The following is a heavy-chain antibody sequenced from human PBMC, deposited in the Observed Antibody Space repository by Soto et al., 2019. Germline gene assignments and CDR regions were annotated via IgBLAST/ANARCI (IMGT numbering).Heavy chain of an antibody. CDR1: GYTFTGYY. D-gene: IGHD6-19*01. J-gene: IGHJ3*02. V-gene: IGHV1-2*02. CDR3: ARGLGVDGPVANDPFNI. Sequence: ASVKVSCKASGYTFTGYYMHWMRQAPGQGLEWMGWINPNSGGTNYAQKFQGRVTMTRDTSLSTAYLELSRLTSDDTAVYYCARGLGVDGPVANDPFNIWGQGTMVTVSS. CDR2: INPNSGGT.